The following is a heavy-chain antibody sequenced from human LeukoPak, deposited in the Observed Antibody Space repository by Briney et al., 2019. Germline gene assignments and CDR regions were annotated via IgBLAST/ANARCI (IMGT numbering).Heavy chain of an antibody. Sequence: GGSLRLSCAASGFTFSSYGMHWLRQAPGKGREWVAFIRYDGSNKYYADSVKGRFTISRDNSKNKLYLQRNSLGAEDKAVYYCAKERGAFDIWGQGRMVTVSS. CDR3: AKERGAFDI. D-gene: IGHD3-10*01. CDR2: IRYDGSNK. J-gene: IGHJ3*02. V-gene: IGHV3-30*02. CDR1: GFTFSSYG.